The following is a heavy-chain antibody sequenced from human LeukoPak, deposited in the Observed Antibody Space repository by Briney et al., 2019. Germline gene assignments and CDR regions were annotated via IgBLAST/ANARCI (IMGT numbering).Heavy chain of an antibody. CDR2: INPNSGDT. Sequence: ASVKVSCKASGYTFTGYYMHWVRQDPGQGLEWMGWINPNSGDTNYAQKFQGRVTMTSDTSINTASMEMSRLRSDDTAVYYCARGDFQITRAFDYWGQGTLVTVSS. J-gene: IGHJ4*02. V-gene: IGHV1-2*02. CDR3: ARGDFQITRAFDY. D-gene: IGHD3-16*01. CDR1: GYTFTGYY.